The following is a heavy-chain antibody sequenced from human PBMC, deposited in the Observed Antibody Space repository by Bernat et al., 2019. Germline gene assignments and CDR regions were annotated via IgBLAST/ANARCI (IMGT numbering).Heavy chain of an antibody. D-gene: IGHD5-18*01. CDR2: SGKGADT. V-gene: IGHV3-53*02. Sequence: EVQLVETGGGLIQPGGSLRLSCAASGFTVGSKYMSWVRQAPGKGLEWVSGISGKGADTSYADSVKGRFTISRDKSKNTLYLQLNSLRAEDTAKYYCATPLRRGYMDAFDIWGQGTMVTVSS. J-gene: IGHJ3*02. CDR1: GFTVGSKY. CDR3: ATPLRRGYMDAFDI.